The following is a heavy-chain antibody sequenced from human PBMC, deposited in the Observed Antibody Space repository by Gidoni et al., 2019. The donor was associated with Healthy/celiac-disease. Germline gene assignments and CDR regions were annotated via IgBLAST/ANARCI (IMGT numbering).Heavy chain of an antibody. J-gene: IGHJ6*02. CDR1: GFTFSSYA. CDR2: IRGSGGST. CDR3: AKASIFGGYYYYGMDV. D-gene: IGHD3-3*01. Sequence: EVQLLESGGGLVQPGGSLRLSCAASGFTFSSYAMSWVRQAHGKGREGVSAIRGSGGSTYYADSVKGRFTISRDNSKNTLYLQMNSLRAEDTAVYYCAKASIFGGYYYYGMDVWGQGTTVTVSS. V-gene: IGHV3-23*01.